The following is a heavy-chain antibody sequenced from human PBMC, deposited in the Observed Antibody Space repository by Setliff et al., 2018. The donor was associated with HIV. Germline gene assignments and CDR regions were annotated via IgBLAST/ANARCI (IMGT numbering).Heavy chain of an antibody. J-gene: IGHJ6*04. Sequence: ASVKVSCKPPGHTFTNYDIHWMRRAPGQGLEWMGWMNPNSGVSGYALKFHDRVTMARDTSITTLYMELSSLTSEDTAVYYCASGKGVGGVVITDGLDVWGKGTTVTVSS. D-gene: IGHD3-10*01. CDR1: GHTFTNYD. CDR3: ASGKGVGGVVITDGLDV. V-gene: IGHV1-8*01. CDR2: MNPNSGVS.